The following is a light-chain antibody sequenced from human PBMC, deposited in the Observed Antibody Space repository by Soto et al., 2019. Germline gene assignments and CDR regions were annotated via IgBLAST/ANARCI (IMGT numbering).Light chain of an antibody. Sequence: EIVLTQSPGALSLSPGERATLSCRASQSVSNSHSAWYQQKPGQAPRLLIYGASNRATGVSDRFSGSGSGTDFTLIITRLEPEDSAVYYCQQYDRSPLFGGGTKVEI. CDR1: QSVSNSH. CDR3: QQYDRSPL. V-gene: IGKV3-20*01. CDR2: GAS. J-gene: IGKJ4*01.